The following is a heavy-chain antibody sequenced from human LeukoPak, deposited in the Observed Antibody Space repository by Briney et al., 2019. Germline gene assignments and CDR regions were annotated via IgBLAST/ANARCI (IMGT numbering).Heavy chain of an antibody. CDR2: ISGSGDGT. CDR3: ANKPAGFDP. CDR1: GFTFSSDA. D-gene: IGHD1-14*01. V-gene: IGHV3-23*01. Sequence: GGSLRLSCTLSGFTFSSDAMTWVRQAPGKGLEWVSSISGSGDGTYYADSVKGRFTISRDNSKNTLYLQMNSLRAEDTAVYYCANKPAGFDPWGQGTLVTVSS. J-gene: IGHJ5*02.